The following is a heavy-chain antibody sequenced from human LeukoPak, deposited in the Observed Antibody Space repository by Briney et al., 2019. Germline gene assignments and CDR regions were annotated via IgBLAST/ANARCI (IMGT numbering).Heavy chain of an antibody. Sequence: SETLSLTCAVSGGSISSSNWWSWVRQPPGKGLEWIGEIYHSGSTNYNPSLKSRVTISVDTSKNQFSLKLSSVTAADTAVYYCARGPTALYYDILTGYYPLFDYWGQGTLVTVSS. V-gene: IGHV4-4*02. D-gene: IGHD3-9*01. CDR3: ARGPTALYYDILTGYYPLFDY. CDR2: IYHSGST. CDR1: GGSISSSNW. J-gene: IGHJ4*02.